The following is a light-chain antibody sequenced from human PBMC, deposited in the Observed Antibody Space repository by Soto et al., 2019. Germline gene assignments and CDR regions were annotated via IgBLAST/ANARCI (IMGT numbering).Light chain of an antibody. CDR3: LSYTITSVLV. V-gene: IGLV2-14*01. Sequence: QSALTQPASVSGSPGQSITISCTGTSSDVGGYNYVSWFQQHPGKAPKLIIFEVTNRPSGVSHRFSGSKSANTASLTISGLQTEDEADYYCLSYTITSVLVFGGGTKVTVL. CDR2: EVT. CDR1: SSDVGGYNY. J-gene: IGLJ3*02.